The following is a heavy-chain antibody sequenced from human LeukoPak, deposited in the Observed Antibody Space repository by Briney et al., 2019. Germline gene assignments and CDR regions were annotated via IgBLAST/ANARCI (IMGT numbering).Heavy chain of an antibody. J-gene: IGHJ5*02. V-gene: IGHV1-69*13. CDR3: ARDSVAAPLNWFDP. D-gene: IGHD6-6*01. CDR2: IIPIFGTA. Sequence: ASVKVSRKASGGTFSSYAISWVRQAPGQGLEWMGGIIPIFGTANYAQKFQGRVTITADESTSTAYMELSSLRSEDTAVYYCARDSVAAPLNWFDPWGQGTLVTVSS. CDR1: GGTFSSYA.